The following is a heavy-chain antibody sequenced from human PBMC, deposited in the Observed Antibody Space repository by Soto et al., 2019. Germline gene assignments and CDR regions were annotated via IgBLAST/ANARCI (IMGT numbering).Heavy chain of an antibody. CDR1: GFSFSSYA. J-gene: IGHJ5*02. CDR2: ISHDGINK. CDR3: ARDMYGSDYFFKWFEP. V-gene: IGHV3-30-3*01. D-gene: IGHD6-19*01. Sequence: GGSLRLSCTASGFSFSSYAMYWFRQPPGKGLEWVAVISHDGINKHYADSVKGRVTVSRDNSNHSLDLQLNSLRGEDTAMYYCARDMYGSDYFFKWFEPWGKGTLVTAPQ.